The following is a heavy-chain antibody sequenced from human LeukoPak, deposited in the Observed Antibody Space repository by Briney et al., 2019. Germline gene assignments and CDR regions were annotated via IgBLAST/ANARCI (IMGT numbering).Heavy chain of an antibody. CDR2: TSSDGTSK. J-gene: IGHJ4*02. V-gene: IGHV3-30*03. D-gene: IGHD2-15*01. Sequence: GGSLRLSCADSGFTFFNYCMHWVRQAPGKGLEWVAVTSSDGTSKNYVDSVKGRFTISRDNSKNTVYLQMNSLRGEDTAVYYCVRWSDYWGQGTLVTVSS. CDR1: GFTFFNYC. CDR3: VRWSDY.